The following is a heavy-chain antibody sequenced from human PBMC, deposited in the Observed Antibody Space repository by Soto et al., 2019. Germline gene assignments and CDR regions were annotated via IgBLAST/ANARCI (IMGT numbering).Heavy chain of an antibody. CDR2: ISRSGGST. V-gene: IGHV3-23*01. CDR3: AKVVNSGGLGSYYGRDA. Sequence: GGSLRLSCAASGFTFNSYAMNWVRQAPGKGLEWVSAISRSGGSTYYADSVKGRFTISRDNSKNTLYLQMNNLRAEDAAVYYYAKVVNSGGLGSYYGRDAWGKGPPVTVS. J-gene: IGHJ6*04. CDR1: GFTFNSYA. D-gene: IGHD1-1*01.